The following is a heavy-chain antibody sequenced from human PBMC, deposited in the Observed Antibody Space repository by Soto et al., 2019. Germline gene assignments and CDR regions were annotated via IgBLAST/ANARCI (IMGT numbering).Heavy chain of an antibody. J-gene: IGHJ6*02. CDR2: ISPYNGNT. D-gene: IGHD6-13*01. Sequence: QIQLVQSGAEVKKPGASVRVSCKASGYMFNNYGISWVRQAPGQGLEWMAWISPYNGNTNYAQKFQGRVTMTADSSTSTAHMELRSLKSDDTAVYYCAREEQYSSSWFSGIYYYGMDVWGQGTTVTVSS. V-gene: IGHV1-18*04. CDR3: AREEQYSSSWFSGIYYYGMDV. CDR1: GYMFNNYG.